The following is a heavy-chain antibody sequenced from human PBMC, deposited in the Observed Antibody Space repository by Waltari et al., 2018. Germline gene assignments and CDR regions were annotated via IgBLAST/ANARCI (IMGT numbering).Heavy chain of an antibody. J-gene: IGHJ4*02. CDR1: GFTFGDYP. CDR3: ARKYCSVSNCASDFEY. CDR2: IRSKAYGGTS. D-gene: IGHD2-15*01. Sequence: EVQLVESGGGLVQPGRSLRLSCTASGFTFGDYPMSWFRQAPGTGLEWVGFIRSKAYGGTSEYAASVKDRFTISRDDSKSIAYLQMNSLKTEDTAVYYCARKYCSVSNCASDFEYWGQGTLVTVSS. V-gene: IGHV3-49*03.